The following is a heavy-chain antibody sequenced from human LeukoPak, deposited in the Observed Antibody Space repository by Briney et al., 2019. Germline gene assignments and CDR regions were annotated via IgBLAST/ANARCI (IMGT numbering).Heavy chain of an antibody. D-gene: IGHD1-26*01. CDR1: GGSISSYY. CDR2: IYYSGST. J-gene: IGHJ1*01. Sequence: SETLSLTCTVSGGSISSYYWSWIRQPPGKGLEWIGYIYYSGSTNYNPSLKSRVTISVDTSKNQFSLKLSSVTAADTAVYYCARESFSGSYGEHWGQGTLVTVSS. V-gene: IGHV4-59*01. CDR3: ARESFSGSYGEH.